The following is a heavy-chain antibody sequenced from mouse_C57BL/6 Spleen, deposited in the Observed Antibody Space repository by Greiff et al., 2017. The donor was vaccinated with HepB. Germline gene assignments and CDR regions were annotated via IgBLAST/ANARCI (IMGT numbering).Heavy chain of an antibody. Sequence: VQLQQSGPELVKPGASVKISCKASGYAFSSSWMNWVKQRPGKGLEWIGRIYPGDGDTNYNGKFKGKATLTADKSSTTAYMQLSSLTSEDSAVDFCARPLYGSSHYYAMDYWGQGTSVTVSS. CDR3: ARPLYGSSHYYAMDY. J-gene: IGHJ4*01. CDR2: IYPGDGDT. D-gene: IGHD1-1*01. V-gene: IGHV1-82*01. CDR1: GYAFSSSW.